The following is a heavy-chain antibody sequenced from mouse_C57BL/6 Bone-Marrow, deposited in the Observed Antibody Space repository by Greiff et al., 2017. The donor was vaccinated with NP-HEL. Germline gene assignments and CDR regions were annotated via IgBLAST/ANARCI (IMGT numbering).Heavy chain of an antibody. CDR3: ARWGYYGSSSFYYYAMDY. J-gene: IGHJ4*01. CDR2: IFPGSGST. CDR1: GYTFTDYY. D-gene: IGHD1-1*01. Sequence: QVQLQQSGPELVKPGASVKISCKASGYTFTDYYINWVKQRPGQGLEWIGWIFPGSGSTYYNEKFKGKATLTVDKSSSTAYMLLSSLTSEDSAVYFCARWGYYGSSSFYYYAMDYWGQGTSVTVSS. V-gene: IGHV1-75*01.